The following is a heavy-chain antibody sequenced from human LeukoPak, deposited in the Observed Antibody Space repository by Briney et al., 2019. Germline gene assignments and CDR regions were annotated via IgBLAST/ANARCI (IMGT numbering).Heavy chain of an antibody. Sequence: GGSLTLSCAVSGFTFSSYAMNWVRQAPGKGLEWVSVISGSGGNTYYADSVKGRFTISRDNSKNTLYLQMKSLRAEDTAVYYCAKPMWFGELLTAFDYWGQGTLVTVSS. D-gene: IGHD3-10*01. CDR1: GFTFSSYA. CDR2: ISGSGGNT. V-gene: IGHV3-23*01. J-gene: IGHJ4*02. CDR3: AKPMWFGELLTAFDY.